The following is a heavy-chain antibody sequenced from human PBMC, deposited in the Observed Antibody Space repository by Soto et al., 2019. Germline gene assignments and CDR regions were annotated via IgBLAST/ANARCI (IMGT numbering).Heavy chain of an antibody. D-gene: IGHD4-17*01. J-gene: IGHJ5*02. Sequence: SETLSLTCTVSGGSTSSSGDYWSWIRKHPEKGLEWIGNIYYSGGTYYNPSLKSRLTISIDTSNNQFSLKLSSVTAADTAIYDCARAAYGDYGRFNLFDPWGQGTLVTVS. CDR3: ARAAYGDYGRFNLFDP. V-gene: IGHV4-31*02. CDR2: IYYSGGT. CDR1: GGSTSSSGDY.